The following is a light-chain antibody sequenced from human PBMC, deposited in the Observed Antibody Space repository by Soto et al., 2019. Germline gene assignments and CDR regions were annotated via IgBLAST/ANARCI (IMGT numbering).Light chain of an antibody. V-gene: IGLV6-57*02. CDR3: SSDVSGYSLGV. CDR2: EDN. J-gene: IGLJ3*02. Sequence: NFMLTQPHSVSESPGKTVTISCTGSSGSIASNYVQWYQQRPGSAPTTVIYEDNQRPSGVPDRFSGSIDSSSNSASLTISGLQPEDEADYFCSSDVSGYSLGVFGGGTKLTVL. CDR1: SGSIASNY.